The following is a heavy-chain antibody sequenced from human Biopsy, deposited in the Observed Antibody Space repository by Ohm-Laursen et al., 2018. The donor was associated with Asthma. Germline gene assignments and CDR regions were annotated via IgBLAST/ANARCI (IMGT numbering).Heavy chain of an antibody. D-gene: IGHD3-3*01. CDR2: ISYDGSSI. Sequence: SLRLSCAASRLTYEMHWVRQAPGKGLEWVAVISYDGSSIYYADSVKGRFTISRDNPMKRLYLQMSSLTAEDTAVYYCASRGGDFWSGYYMDYWGQGTLVTVSS. CDR3: ASRGGDFWSGYYMDY. J-gene: IGHJ4*02. V-gene: IGHV3-30-3*01. CDR1: RLTYE.